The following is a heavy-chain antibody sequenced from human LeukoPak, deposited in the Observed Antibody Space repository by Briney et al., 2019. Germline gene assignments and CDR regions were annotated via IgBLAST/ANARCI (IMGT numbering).Heavy chain of an antibody. CDR1: GYTFIGYY. Sequence: GASVKVSCKASGYTFIGYYIHWVRQAPGQGLEWMGWINPNSGGTNYEQKFQGRVTMTRDTSISTVYMELGRLRSDDTAVYYCARRSGIAVAGAFDYWGQGTLVTASS. CDR2: INPNSGGT. V-gene: IGHV1-2*02. D-gene: IGHD6-19*01. J-gene: IGHJ4*02. CDR3: ARRSGIAVAGAFDY.